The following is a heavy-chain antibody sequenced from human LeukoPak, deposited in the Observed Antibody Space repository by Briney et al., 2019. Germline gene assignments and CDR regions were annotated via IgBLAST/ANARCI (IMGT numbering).Heavy chain of an antibody. V-gene: IGHV3-15*01. Sequence: GGSLRLSCAASGFTFSNAWMSWVRQAPGKGLEWVGRIKSKTDGGTIDYAAPVKGRFTISRDDSKNTLYLQMHSLKTEDTAVYYCTTDRRDWNPRDWGQGTLVTVSS. D-gene: IGHD1-1*01. CDR1: GFTFSNAW. CDR2: IKSKTDGGTI. J-gene: IGHJ4*02. CDR3: TTDRRDWNPRD.